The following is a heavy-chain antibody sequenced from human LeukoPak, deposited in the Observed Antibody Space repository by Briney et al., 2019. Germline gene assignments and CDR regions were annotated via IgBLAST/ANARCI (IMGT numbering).Heavy chain of an antibody. Sequence: PGGSLRLSCAASGFTFSSYSMNWVRQAPGKGLEWVSSISSSSSSYIYYADSVKGRFTISRDNAKNSLYLQMNSLRAEDTAVYYCARGLGYCSGGSCYPPVSWGQGTTVTVSS. CDR3: ARGLGYCSGGSCYPPVS. D-gene: IGHD2-15*01. CDR2: ISSSSSSYI. J-gene: IGHJ6*02. V-gene: IGHV3-21*01. CDR1: GFTFSSYS.